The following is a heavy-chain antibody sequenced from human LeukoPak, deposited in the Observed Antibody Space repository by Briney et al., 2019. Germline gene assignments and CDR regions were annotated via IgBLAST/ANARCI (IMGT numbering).Heavy chain of an antibody. CDR1: GRSIRTYY. CDR2: VYRSGNT. D-gene: IGHD3-3*01. CDR3: AREVFEYSVHYGMDV. V-gene: IGHV4-4*07. J-gene: IGHJ6*02. Sequence: SSETLSLPCSVSGRSIRTYYGSWIRQPAGKGREWIGRVYRSGNTNYNPSLKRRVIMSVEKYSNHISLRLRSLTTADAAVEYCAREVFEYSVHYGMDVWGQGTVVTVSS.